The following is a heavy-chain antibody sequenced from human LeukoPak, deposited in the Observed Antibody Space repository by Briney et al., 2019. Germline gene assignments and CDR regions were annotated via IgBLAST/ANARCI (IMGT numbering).Heavy chain of an antibody. D-gene: IGHD6-19*01. V-gene: IGHV4-38-2*02. J-gene: IGHJ4*02. CDR3: AKDNGWLHEY. Sequence: SETLSLTCTVSGYSISSGYYWGWIRQPPGKGLEWIGSIYHSGSTYYNPSLKSRVTISVDTSKNQFSLKLSSVTAADTAVYYCAKDNGWLHEYWGQGTLVTVSS. CDR2: IYHSGST. CDR1: GYSISSGYY.